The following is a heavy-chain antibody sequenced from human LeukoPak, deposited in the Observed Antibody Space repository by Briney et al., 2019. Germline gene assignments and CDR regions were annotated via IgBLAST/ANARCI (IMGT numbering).Heavy chain of an antibody. CDR3: ARERVRVATIKADFDY. Sequence: KASETLSLTCTVSGGSISSSSYYWGWIRQPPGKGLEWIGSIYYSGSTYYNPSLKSRVTISVDTSKNQFSLKLSSVTAADTAVYYCARERVRVATIKADFDYWGQGTLVTVSS. J-gene: IGHJ4*02. CDR1: GGSISSSSYY. CDR2: IYYSGST. V-gene: IGHV4-39*07. D-gene: IGHD5-12*01.